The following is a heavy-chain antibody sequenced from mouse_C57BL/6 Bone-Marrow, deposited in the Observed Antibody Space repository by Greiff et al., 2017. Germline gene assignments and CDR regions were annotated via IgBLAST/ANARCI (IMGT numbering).Heavy chain of an antibody. D-gene: IGHD1-1*01. V-gene: IGHV1-72*01. CDR2: IDPNSGGT. Sequence: QVQLQQPGAELVKPGASVKLSCKASGYTFTSYWMHWVKQRPGRGLEWIGRIDPNSGGTKYNEKFKSKATLTVDKPSSTAYMQLSSLTSEDSAVYDCAWRGIYYYGSSYYYAMDYWGQGTSVTVSS. CDR3: AWRGIYYYGSSYYYAMDY. CDR1: GYTFTSYW. J-gene: IGHJ4*01.